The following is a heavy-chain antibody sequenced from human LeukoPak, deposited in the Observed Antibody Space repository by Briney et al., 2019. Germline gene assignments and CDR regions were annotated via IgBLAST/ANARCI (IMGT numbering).Heavy chain of an antibody. CDR2: INWNGGST. Sequence: GGSLRLSCAASGFTVSSNYMSWVRQAPGKGLEWVSGINWNGGSTGYADSVKGRFTISRDNAKNSLYLQMNSLRAEDTALYYCARQYYYYYYMDVWGKGTTVTISS. CDR1: GFTVSSNY. J-gene: IGHJ6*03. V-gene: IGHV3-20*04. CDR3: ARQYYYYYYMDV.